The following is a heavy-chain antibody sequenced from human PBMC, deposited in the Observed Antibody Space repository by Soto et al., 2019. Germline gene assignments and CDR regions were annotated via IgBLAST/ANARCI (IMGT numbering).Heavy chain of an antibody. CDR1: GFTFSSYS. V-gene: IGHV3-21*01. D-gene: IGHD2-2*01. CDR2: ISSSSSYI. J-gene: IGHJ4*02. Sequence: GGSLRPSCAASGFTFSSYSMNWVRQAPGKGLEWVSSISSSSSYIYYADSVKGRFTISRDNAKNSLYLQMNSLRAEDTAVYYCARDRCSSTSCYLFDYWGQGTMVTVSS. CDR3: ARDRCSSTSCYLFDY.